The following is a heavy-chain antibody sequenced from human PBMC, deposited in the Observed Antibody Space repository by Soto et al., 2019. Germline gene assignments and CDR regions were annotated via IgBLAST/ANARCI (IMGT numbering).Heavy chain of an antibody. V-gene: IGHV3-23*01. Sequence: EVQLLESGGGLVQPGGSLRLSCAASGFTFSSYAMSWVRQAPGKGLEWVSAISGSGGSTYYADSVKGRFTISRDNSKNTLYLQMNSLRAEDTAVYYCAKGITYYYDSSGYYSSRLIYYFDYWGQGTLVTVSS. J-gene: IGHJ4*02. D-gene: IGHD3-22*01. CDR1: GFTFSSYA. CDR3: AKGITYYYDSSGYYSSRLIYYFDY. CDR2: ISGSGGST.